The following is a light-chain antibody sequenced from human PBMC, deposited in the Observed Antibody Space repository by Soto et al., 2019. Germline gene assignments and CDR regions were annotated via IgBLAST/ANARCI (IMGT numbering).Light chain of an antibody. CDR1: QSVSSN. V-gene: IGKV3D-15*01. CDR2: GAS. Sequence: EIVMTQSPATLSVSPGERATLSCRASQSVSSNLAWYQQKPGQAPRLLIYGASTRATGIPARFSGSGSGTEFTLTISSLQSEDFAVYYCQQYNNWPVTFGPGTKVISN. J-gene: IGKJ3*01. CDR3: QQYNNWPVT.